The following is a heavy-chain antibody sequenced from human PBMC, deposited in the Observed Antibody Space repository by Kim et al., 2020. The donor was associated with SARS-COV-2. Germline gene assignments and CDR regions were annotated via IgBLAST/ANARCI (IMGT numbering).Heavy chain of an antibody. CDR3: ARRGYDYGDYGYFDY. CDR2: INWNGGST. Sequence: GGSLRLSCAASGFTFDDYGMSWVRQAPGKGLEWVSGINWNGGSTGYADSVKGRFTISRDNAKNSLYLQMNSLRAEDTALYYCARRGYDYGDYGYFDYWGQGTLVTVSS. V-gene: IGHV3-20*04. J-gene: IGHJ4*02. CDR1: GFTFDDYG. D-gene: IGHD4-17*01.